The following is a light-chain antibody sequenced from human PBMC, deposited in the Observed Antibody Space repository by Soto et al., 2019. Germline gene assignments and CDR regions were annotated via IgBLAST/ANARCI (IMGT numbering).Light chain of an antibody. Sequence: IVITQSPPPLSASPVEIATLCWVASQSVSSNLAWYQQKPGAAPRLLIYGASTTATGIPATFRGSGCGTEFTLTISSLRPEDFAVYYCQQHHNWPPAITVGQGTQLEIK. CDR3: QQHHNWPPAIT. V-gene: IGKV3-15*01. CDR2: GAS. J-gene: IGKJ5*01. CDR1: QSVSSN.